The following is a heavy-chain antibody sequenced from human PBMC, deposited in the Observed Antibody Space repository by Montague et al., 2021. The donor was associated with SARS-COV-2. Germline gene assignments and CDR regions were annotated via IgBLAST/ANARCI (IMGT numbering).Heavy chain of an antibody. V-gene: IGHV6-1*01. CDR2: TYYRSKWYN. CDR3: ARGTDRYYFYGMDV. D-gene: IGHD3/OR15-3a*01. J-gene: IGHJ6*02. Sequence: CAISGDSVSSNSAAWNWIRQSPSRGLEWLGRTYYRSKWYNEYAVXVNSRITINPDTSKNQLSLQVNSVTPEDTAVYYCARGTDRYYFYGMDVWGQGTTVTVSS. CDR1: GDSVSSNSAA.